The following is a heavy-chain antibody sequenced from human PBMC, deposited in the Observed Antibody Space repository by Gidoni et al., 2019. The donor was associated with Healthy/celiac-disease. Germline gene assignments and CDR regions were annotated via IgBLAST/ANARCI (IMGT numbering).Heavy chain of an antibody. CDR1: GYNFTSYD. CDR2: MNPNSGNT. D-gene: IGHD1-26*01. V-gene: IGHV1-8*01. Sequence: QVPLVQSGAEVKKPGASVKVSCKASGYNFTSYDINWVRPATGQGLEWMGWMNPNSGNTGYAQKFQGRVTMTRNTSISTAYMELSSLRSEDTAVYYCARVLEGWELLHDAFDIWGQGTMVTVSS. CDR3: ARVLEGWELLHDAFDI. J-gene: IGHJ3*02.